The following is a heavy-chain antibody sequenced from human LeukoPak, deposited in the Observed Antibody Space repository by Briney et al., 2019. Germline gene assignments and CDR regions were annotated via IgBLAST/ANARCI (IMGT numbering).Heavy chain of an antibody. J-gene: IGHJ5*02. CDR1: GGSISSSDYY. Sequence: SETLSLTCTVSGGSISSSDYYWGWVRQPPGMGLEWIGSIFYSGAAHCNPSLKSRVTISVDTSNNQFSLMLSSVTAADTAVYYCARRIANRNWFDPWGQGTLVTVSS. D-gene: IGHD1/OR15-1a*01. CDR3: ARRIANRNWFDP. CDR2: IFYSGAA. V-gene: IGHV4-39*01.